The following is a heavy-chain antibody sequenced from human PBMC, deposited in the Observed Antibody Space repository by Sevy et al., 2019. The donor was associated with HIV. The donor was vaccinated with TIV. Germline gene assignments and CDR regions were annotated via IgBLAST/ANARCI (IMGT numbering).Heavy chain of an antibody. CDR1: GFTLSSYA. CDR2: ISYDGSNK. CDR3: ARDFIWDSSGGSCYYMDV. J-gene: IGHJ6*03. V-gene: IGHV3-30-3*01. Sequence: GGSLRLSCTASGFTLSSYAMHWVRQAPGKGLEWVAVISYDGSNKYYADSVKGRFTISRDNSKNTLYLQMNSLRAEDTAVYYCARDFIWDSSGGSCYYMDVWGKGTTVTVSS. D-gene: IGHD2-15*01.